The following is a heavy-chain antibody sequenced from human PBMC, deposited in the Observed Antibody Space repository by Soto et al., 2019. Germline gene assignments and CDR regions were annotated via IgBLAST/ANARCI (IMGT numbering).Heavy chain of an antibody. CDR2: FYYSGST. V-gene: IGHV4-59*01. Sequence: SETLSLTCTVSGGSISSYYWSWIRQPPGKGLEWIGYFYYSGSTNYNPSLKSRVTISVDTSKNTLYLQMNSLRAEDTAVYYCARDQASSIDYWGQGTLVTVSS. D-gene: IGHD6-13*01. J-gene: IGHJ4*02. CDR3: ARDQASSIDY. CDR1: GGSISSYY.